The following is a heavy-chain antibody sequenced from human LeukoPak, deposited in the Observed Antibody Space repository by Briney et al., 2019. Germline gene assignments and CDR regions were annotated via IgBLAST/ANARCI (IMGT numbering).Heavy chain of an antibody. D-gene: IGHD3-10*01. V-gene: IGHV3-7*04. CDR2: IKQDGSER. CDR1: GFTFSNYW. CDR3: ARGITMAN. J-gene: IGHJ4*02. Sequence: GSLRLSCAASGFTFSNYWMTWDRQAPGKGLEWVANIKQDGSERDYVDSVKGRFTISRDDAKNSLYLQMNSLRAEDTAVYYCARGITMANWGQGTLVTVSS.